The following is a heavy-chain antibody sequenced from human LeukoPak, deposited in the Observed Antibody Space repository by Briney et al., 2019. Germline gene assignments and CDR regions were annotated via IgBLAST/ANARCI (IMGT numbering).Heavy chain of an antibody. J-gene: IGHJ4*02. CDR3: AINGGGDSGYGNFDY. D-gene: IGHD5-12*01. CDR2: INWNSDSI. CDR1: GFTFDDYA. Sequence: PGGSLRLPCAVSGFTFDDYAMHWVRQVPGKGLEWVSGINWNSDSIGYADSVKGRITTSRDNAKNSLYLQMNSLRAEDTAFYYCAINGGGDSGYGNFDYWGQGTLVTVSS. V-gene: IGHV3-9*01.